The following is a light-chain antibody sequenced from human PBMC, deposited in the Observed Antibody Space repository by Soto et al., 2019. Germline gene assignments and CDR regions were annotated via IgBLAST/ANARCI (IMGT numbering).Light chain of an antibody. CDR2: GAF. V-gene: IGKV3-11*01. Sequence: EIVLTQSPATLSLSPGERATLSCRASPSVSNYLAWYQQKPGQAPRLLIYGAFNRATGIPARFSGSGSGTEFTLTISSLQPEDFATYYCQQLNSHPRTFGQGTKLEIK. J-gene: IGKJ2*01. CDR3: QQLNSHPRT. CDR1: PSVSNY.